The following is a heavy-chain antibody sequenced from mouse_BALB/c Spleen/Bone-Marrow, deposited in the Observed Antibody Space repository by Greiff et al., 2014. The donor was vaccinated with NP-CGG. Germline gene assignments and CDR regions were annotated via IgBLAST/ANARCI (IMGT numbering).Heavy chain of an antibody. J-gene: IGHJ4*01. V-gene: IGHV14-3*02. Sequence: VQLQQSGAELVKPGASVKLSCTASGFNIKDTYMHWVKQRPEQGLEWIGRIDPANGNTKYDPKFQGKATITADTSSNTAYLQLSSLTSEDTAVYYCARLYGNYLSYARDYWGQGTSVTVSS. CDR3: ARLYGNYLSYARDY. CDR1: GFNIKDTY. D-gene: IGHD2-1*01. CDR2: IDPANGNT.